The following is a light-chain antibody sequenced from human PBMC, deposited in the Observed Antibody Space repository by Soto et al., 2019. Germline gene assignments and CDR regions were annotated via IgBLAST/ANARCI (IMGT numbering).Light chain of an antibody. CDR1: SSDVGGYNY. CDR3: GSYTSSTTEV. Sequence: QSALTQPASVSGSPGQSIAISCTGTSSDVGGYNYVSWYQQHPGKAPKLMIYDVSSRPSGVSNRFSGSKSGNTASLTISGLQAGDEADYYCGSYTSSTTEVFGTGTKLTVL. J-gene: IGLJ1*01. V-gene: IGLV2-14*03. CDR2: DVS.